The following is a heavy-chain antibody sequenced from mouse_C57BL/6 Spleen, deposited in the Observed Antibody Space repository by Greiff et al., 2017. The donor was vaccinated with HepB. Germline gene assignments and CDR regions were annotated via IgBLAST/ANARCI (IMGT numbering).Heavy chain of an antibody. CDR3: ARGDFITTVGEDY. D-gene: IGHD1-1*01. Sequence: EVQLQQSGPVLVKPGASVKMSCKASGYTFTDYYMNWVKQSHGKSLEWIGVINPYNGGTSYNQKFKGKATLTVDKSSSTAYMELNSLTSEDSAVYYCARGDFITTVGEDYWGQGTTLTVSS. V-gene: IGHV1-19*01. CDR1: GYTFTDYY. J-gene: IGHJ2*01. CDR2: INPYNGGT.